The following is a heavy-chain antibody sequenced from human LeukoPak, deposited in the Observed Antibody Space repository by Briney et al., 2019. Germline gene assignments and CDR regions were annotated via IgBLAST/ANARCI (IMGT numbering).Heavy chain of an antibody. CDR3: ARDGYSSGWYDY. Sequence: SETLSLTCTVSGGSISTYYWVWIRQPPGKGLEWIGHIYDSGSPTYKPSLKSRVTISVDTSKSQFSLRLTSVTAADTAVYYCARDGYSSGWYDYWGQGTLVTVSS. CDR2: IYDSGSP. D-gene: IGHD6-19*01. CDR1: GGSISTYY. J-gene: IGHJ4*02. V-gene: IGHV4-59*01.